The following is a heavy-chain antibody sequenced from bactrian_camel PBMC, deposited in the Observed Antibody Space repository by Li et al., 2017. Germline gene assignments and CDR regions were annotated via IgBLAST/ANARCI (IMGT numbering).Heavy chain of an antibody. V-gene: IGHV3S55*01. CDR3: AADVHCFYCNDGICTPPPRSDYEY. Sequence: QVQLVESGGGSVQAGGSLRLSCAASGLASVSTRGDVCMAWFRQAPGSEREAVAAIDSDGSTSYIDSVKDRFTITIDKASYLLYLQMNSLKPEDTAMYYCAADVHCFYCNDGICTPPPRSDYEYWGQGTQVTVS. D-gene: IGHD1*01. CDR1: GLASVSTRGD. CDR2: IDSDGST. J-gene: IGHJ4*01.